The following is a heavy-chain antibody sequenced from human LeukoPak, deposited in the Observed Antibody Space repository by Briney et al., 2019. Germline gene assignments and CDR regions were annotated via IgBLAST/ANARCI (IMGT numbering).Heavy chain of an antibody. CDR2: ISWNSGSI. J-gene: IGHJ4*02. CDR3: AKSGYSRYQWVPDY. CDR1: GVTFDDYA. D-gene: IGHD5-12*01. V-gene: IGHV3-9*01. Sequence: GGSLRLSCAASGVTFDDYAMHWVRQAPGKGLEWVSGISWNSGSIGYADSVKGRFTISRDNAKNSLYLQMNSLRAEDTALYYCAKSGYSRYQWVPDYWGQGTLVTVSS.